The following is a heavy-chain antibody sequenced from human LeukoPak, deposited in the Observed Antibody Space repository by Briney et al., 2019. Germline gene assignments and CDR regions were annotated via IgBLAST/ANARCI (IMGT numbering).Heavy chain of an antibody. CDR3: ARDGPPAMVHYYYYGMDV. V-gene: IGHV1-3*01. CDR1: GYTFTGYY. D-gene: IGHD5-18*01. J-gene: IGHJ6*02. Sequence: SVKVSCKASGYTFTGYYMHWVRQAPGQRLEWMGWINAGNGNTKYSQKFQGRVAITRDTSASTAYMELSSLRSEDTAVYYCARDGPPAMVHYYYYGMDVWGQGTTVTVSS. CDR2: INAGNGNT.